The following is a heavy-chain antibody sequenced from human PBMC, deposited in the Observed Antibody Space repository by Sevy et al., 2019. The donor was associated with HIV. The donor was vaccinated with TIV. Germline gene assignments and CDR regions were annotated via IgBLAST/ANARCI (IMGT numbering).Heavy chain of an antibody. CDR2: IIPIFGTA. V-gene: IGHV1-69*13. J-gene: IGHJ6*02. CDR3: ARANSPARIQPWSTDKDYYYYYGMDV. Sequence: ASVKVSCKASGGTFSSYAISWVRQAPGQGLEWMGGIIPIFGTANYAQKFQGRVTITADESTSTAHMELSSLRSEDTAVYYCARANSPARIQPWSTDKDYYYYYGMDVWGQGTTVTVSS. CDR1: GGTFSSYA. D-gene: IGHD5-18*01.